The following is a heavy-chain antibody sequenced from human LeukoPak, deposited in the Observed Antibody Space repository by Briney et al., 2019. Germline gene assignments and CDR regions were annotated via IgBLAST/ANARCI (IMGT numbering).Heavy chain of an antibody. D-gene: IGHD3-22*01. CDR1: GYTFTGYY. CDR2: INSNSGGT. J-gene: IGHJ4*02. Sequence: ASVKVSCKASGYTFTGYYMHWVRQAPGQGLEWMGWINSNSGGTNYAQKFQGRVTMTRDTSISTAYMELSRLRSDDTAVYYCARVRKGSWYDSSGYYFDYWGQGTLVTVSS. CDR3: ARVRKGSWYDSSGYYFDY. V-gene: IGHV1-2*02.